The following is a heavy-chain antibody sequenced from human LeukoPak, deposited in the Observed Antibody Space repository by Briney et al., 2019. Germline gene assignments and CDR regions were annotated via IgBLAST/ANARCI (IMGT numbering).Heavy chain of an antibody. CDR2: IYYSGST. Sequence: PSETLSLTCTVSGGSISSSNYYWGWIRRPPGKGLEWIGSIYYSGSTYYNPSLKSRVTISVDTSRNQTSLKLSSVTAADTAVYYCARQAKGYMDVWGKGTTVTVSS. CDR1: GGSISSSNYY. CDR3: ARQAKGYMDV. V-gene: IGHV4-39*01. J-gene: IGHJ6*03.